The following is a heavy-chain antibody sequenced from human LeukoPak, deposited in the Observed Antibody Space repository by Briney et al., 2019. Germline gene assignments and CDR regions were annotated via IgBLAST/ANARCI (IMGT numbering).Heavy chain of an antibody. Sequence: PGGSLRLSCAASGFTFGSYAMSWVRQAPGKGLEWVSAISGSGGSTYYADSVKGRFTISRDNSKNTLYLQMNSLRAEDTAVYYCAKDGSPPEVGYCSGGSCYESDYWGQGTLVTVSS. V-gene: IGHV3-23*01. CDR2: ISGSGGST. J-gene: IGHJ4*02. CDR1: GFTFGSYA. D-gene: IGHD2-15*01. CDR3: AKDGSPPEVGYCSGGSCYESDY.